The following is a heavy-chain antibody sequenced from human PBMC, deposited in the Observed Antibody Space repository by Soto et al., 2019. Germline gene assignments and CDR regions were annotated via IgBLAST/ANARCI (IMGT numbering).Heavy chain of an antibody. CDR3: ARGLKMLRVFGLKTYFYYYMDV. CDR2: MNPNSGDT. CDR1: GYTFTSYD. V-gene: IGHV1-8*01. Sequence: QVHLVQSGAEVKKPGASVKVSCKASGYTFTSYDINWVRQVAGQGLEWMGWMNPNSGDTAYAQEFQGRVTMSRNTSIGIAYMELSSLRPAETAVYYCARGLKMLRVFGLKTYFYYYMDVWGKGTTVTLSS. J-gene: IGHJ6*03. D-gene: IGHD3-10*01.